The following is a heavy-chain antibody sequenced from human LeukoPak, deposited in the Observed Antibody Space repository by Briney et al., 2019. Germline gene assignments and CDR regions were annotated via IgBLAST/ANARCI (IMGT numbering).Heavy chain of an antibody. J-gene: IGHJ6*04. CDR2: ISWDGGST. CDR3: AKGLEREYYYYYYGMDV. Sequence: GGSLRLSCAASGFTFDDYAMHWVRHAPGKGLEWVSLISWDGGSTYYADSVKGRFTISRDNSKNSLYLQMNSLRAEDTALYYCAKGLEREYYYYYYGMDVWGKGTTVTVA. D-gene: IGHD1-1*01. CDR1: GFTFDDYA. V-gene: IGHV3-43D*04.